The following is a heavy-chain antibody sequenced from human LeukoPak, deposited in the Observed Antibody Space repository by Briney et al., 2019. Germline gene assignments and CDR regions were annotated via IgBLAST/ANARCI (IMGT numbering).Heavy chain of an antibody. CDR2: IRYDGSDK. J-gene: IGHJ4*02. Sequence: PGGSLRLSCAASGFTFSNYAMHWVRQAPGKGLEWVAFIRYDGSDKYYADSVRGRFTISRDNSKNTLYLQMNSLRAKDTAVYYCAKGVYYDSSGYSFDYWGQGTLVTVSS. CDR1: GFTFSNYA. V-gene: IGHV3-30*02. CDR3: AKGVYYDSSGYSFDY. D-gene: IGHD3-22*01.